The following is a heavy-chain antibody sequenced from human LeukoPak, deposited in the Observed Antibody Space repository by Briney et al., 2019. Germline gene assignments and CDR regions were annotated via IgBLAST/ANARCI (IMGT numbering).Heavy chain of an antibody. CDR2: IYRGGNA. Sequence: GGSLRLSCAASGFIVSSSHMNWVRQAPGKGLEWVSVIYRGGNAYYTDSVKDRFTISRDNSKNTLFLQMNNLGVEDTAAYYCATGGAAVVLTVGFFQHWGQGTLVTVSS. CDR1: GFIVSSSH. V-gene: IGHV3-66*01. J-gene: IGHJ1*01. CDR3: ATGGAAVVLTVGFFQH. D-gene: IGHD3-16*01.